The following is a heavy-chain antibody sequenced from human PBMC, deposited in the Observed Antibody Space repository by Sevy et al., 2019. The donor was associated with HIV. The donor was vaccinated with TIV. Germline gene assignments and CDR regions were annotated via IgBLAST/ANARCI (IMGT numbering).Heavy chain of an antibody. CDR2: ISSSSSYI. Sequence: GRSLRLSCAASGFTFSSYSMNWVRQAPGKGLEWVSSISSSSSYIYYADSVKGRFTISRDNAKNSLNLQMNSLRAEDTAVYYCARDLLDFKYYDMLTDDYFSFIMDYWGQGTLVTVSS. CDR3: ARDLLDFKYYDMLTDDYFSFIMDY. V-gene: IGHV3-21*01. CDR1: GFTFSSYS. D-gene: IGHD3-9*01. J-gene: IGHJ4*02.